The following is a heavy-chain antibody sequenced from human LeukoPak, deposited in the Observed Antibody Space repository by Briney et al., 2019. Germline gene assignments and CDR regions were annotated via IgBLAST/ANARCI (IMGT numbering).Heavy chain of an antibody. V-gene: IGHV3-21*01. D-gene: IGHD2-2*01. Sequence: GGSLRLSCAASGFTFSSYSMTWVRQAPGKGLEGASSTSISSSYIYYADSVKGRFTISRDNAKNSLYLQMNSLRAEDTAVYYCARDGGRLGYCSSTSCPDFDYWGQGTLVTVSS. J-gene: IGHJ4*02. CDR1: GFTFSSYS. CDR2: TSISSSYI. CDR3: ARDGGRLGYCSSTSCPDFDY.